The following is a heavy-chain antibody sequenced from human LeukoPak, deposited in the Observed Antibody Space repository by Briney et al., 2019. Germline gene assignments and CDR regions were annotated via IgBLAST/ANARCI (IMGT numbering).Heavy chain of an antibody. CDR2: ISDSGNSI. Sequence: PGGSLRLSCAASGFTFSDHYMSWIRQAPGKGLEWVSYISDSGNSIYYADSVKGRFTISRDNARNSLYLQMNSLRAEDTAVYYCANANGGAFDIWGQGTLVTVSS. V-gene: IGHV3-11*01. CDR3: ANANGGAFDI. CDR1: GFTFSDHY. D-gene: IGHD1-1*01. J-gene: IGHJ3*02.